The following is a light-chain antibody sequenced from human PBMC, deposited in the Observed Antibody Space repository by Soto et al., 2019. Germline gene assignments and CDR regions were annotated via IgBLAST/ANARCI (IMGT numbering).Light chain of an antibody. J-gene: IGKJ4*01. CDR1: QSVSGN. V-gene: IGKV3-15*01. Sequence: EIVMTQSPATMSVSPGERATLSCRASQSVSGNLAWYQQKPGQAPRLLIYGASTRATGIPARFSGSGSGTEVTLTISCLQSEDFAVDYCQQYNNWPPLTFGGGTKVEIK. CDR3: QQYNNWPPLT. CDR2: GAS.